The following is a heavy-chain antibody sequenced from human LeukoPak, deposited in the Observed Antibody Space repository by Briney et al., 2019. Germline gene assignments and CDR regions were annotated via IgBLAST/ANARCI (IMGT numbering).Heavy chain of an antibody. D-gene: IGHD3-22*01. CDR1: GFTFSSYS. CDR3: ARDLRYYDSSGHEGYFDY. J-gene: IGHJ4*02. V-gene: IGHV3-21*01. Sequence: GGSLRLSCAASGFTFSSYSMNWVRQAPGKGLEWVSSISSSSSYIYYADSEKGRFTISRDNAKNSLYLQMNSLRAEDTAVYYCARDLRYYDSSGHEGYFDYWGQGTLVTVSS. CDR2: ISSSSSYI.